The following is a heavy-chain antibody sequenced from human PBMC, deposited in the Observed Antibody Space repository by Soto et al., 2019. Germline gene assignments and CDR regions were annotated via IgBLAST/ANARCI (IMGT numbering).Heavy chain of an antibody. D-gene: IGHD3-16*01. Sequence: EVQLVESGGGLVQPGRSLRLSCAGSGFTFDDYAMHRVRQVPGKGLEWVSGISWNSGGIGFADSVKGRFTISRDNAKNSLYLQMNSLRPEDTAFYYCVKSWGVFGSASFFDHWGKGTLVTVSS. CDR2: ISWNSGGI. CDR1: GFTFDDYA. CDR3: VKSWGVFGSASFFDH. J-gene: IGHJ4*02. V-gene: IGHV3-9*01.